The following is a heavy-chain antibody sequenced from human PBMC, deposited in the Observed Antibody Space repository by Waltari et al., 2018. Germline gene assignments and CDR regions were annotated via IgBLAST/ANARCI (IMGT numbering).Heavy chain of an antibody. V-gene: IGHV1-24*01. J-gene: IGHJ4*02. CDR1: GYTLTQLS. CDR2: FDPEDGET. D-gene: IGHD1-26*01. CDR3: ATVWRSWAIDYFDY. Sequence: QVQLVQSGAEVKKPGASVTVSCKVSGYTLTQLSMHCMRQPPEKGLECMVGFDPEDGETIYAQKFQGRVTMTEDTSTDTAYMELSSLRSEDTAVYYCATVWRSWAIDYFDYWGQGTLVTVSS.